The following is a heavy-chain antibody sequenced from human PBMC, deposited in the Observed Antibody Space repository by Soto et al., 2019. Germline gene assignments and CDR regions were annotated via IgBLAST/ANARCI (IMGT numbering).Heavy chain of an antibody. V-gene: IGHV3-23*01. J-gene: IGHJ4*02. CDR1: GFTFSGYG. CDR2: SSATGAGT. Sequence: GGSLRLSCAASGFTFSGYGMTWVRQAPGKGLEWVSFSSATGAGTYFADSVKGRFTISRDNSKNTLYLQMSSLRADDTAVYYCAKDRRAGGNYGFYSDFWGQGALVTVSS. CDR3: AKDRRAGGNYGFYSDF. D-gene: IGHD1-7*01.